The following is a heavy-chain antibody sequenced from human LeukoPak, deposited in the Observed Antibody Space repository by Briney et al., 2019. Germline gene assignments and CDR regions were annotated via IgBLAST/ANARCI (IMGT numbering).Heavy chain of an antibody. Sequence: GESLKISCKGSGYSFTSYWIGWARQMPGKGLEWMGIIYPGDSDTRYSPSFQGQVTISADKSISTAYLQWSSLKASDTAMYYCASRYYDFWSGSDAFDIWGQGTMVTVSS. CDR3: ASRYYDFWSGSDAFDI. CDR1: GYSFTSYW. V-gene: IGHV5-51*01. CDR2: IYPGDSDT. J-gene: IGHJ3*02. D-gene: IGHD3-3*01.